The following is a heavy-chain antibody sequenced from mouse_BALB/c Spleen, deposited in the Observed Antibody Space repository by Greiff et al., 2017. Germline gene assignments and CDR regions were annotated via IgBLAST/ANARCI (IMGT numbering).Heavy chain of an antibody. CDR2: ISSGGGNT. CDR1: GFTFSSYT. CDR3: ARERDYYGSSYYFDY. D-gene: IGHD1-1*01. Sequence: EVKLVESGGGLVKPGGSLKLSCAASGFTFSSYTMSWVRQTPEKRLEWVATISSGGGNTYYPDSVKGRFTISRDNAKNNLYLQMSSLRSEDTALYYCARERDYYGSSYYFDYWGQGTTLTVSS. V-gene: IGHV5-9*03. J-gene: IGHJ2*01.